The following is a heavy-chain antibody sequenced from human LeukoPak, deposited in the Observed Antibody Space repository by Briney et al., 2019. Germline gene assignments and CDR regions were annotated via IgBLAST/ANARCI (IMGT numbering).Heavy chain of an antibody. J-gene: IGHJ4*02. D-gene: IGHD3-10*01. Sequence: SVKVSCKASGGAFSSYAISWVRQAPGQRLEWMGGIFPIFGTANYAQKFQGRVTITADESTSTAYMELSSLRSEDTAVYYCAREGITMVRGVNEYYFDYWGQGTLVTVSS. CDR1: GGAFSSYA. V-gene: IGHV1-69*13. CDR2: IFPIFGTA. CDR3: AREGITMVRGVNEYYFDY.